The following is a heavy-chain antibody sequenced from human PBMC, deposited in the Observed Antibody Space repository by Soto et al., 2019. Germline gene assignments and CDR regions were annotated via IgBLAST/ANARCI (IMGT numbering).Heavy chain of an antibody. V-gene: IGHV3-53*01. J-gene: IGHJ5*02. Sequence: EVQLVESGGGLIQPGESLRLSCAASGFTVNSSYMNWVRQAPGKGLEWVSVIYSGGNTYYADSVKGRFTISRDNSKNTLYLHMNTLRVEDTAVYYCARDEVDSGWPHRWFDPWGQGTLVTVSS. CDR1: GFTVNSSY. CDR2: IYSGGNT. CDR3: ARDEVDSGWPHRWFDP. D-gene: IGHD6-19*01.